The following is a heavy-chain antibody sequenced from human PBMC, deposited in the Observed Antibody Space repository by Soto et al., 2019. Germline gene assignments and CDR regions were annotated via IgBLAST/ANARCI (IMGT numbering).Heavy chain of an antibody. CDR1: GGSISSSSYY. CDR3: ASNDDILTGYYHCFDP. V-gene: IGHV4-39*01. D-gene: IGHD3-9*01. J-gene: IGHJ5*02. CDR2: IYYSGST. Sequence: SETLSLTCTVSGGSISSSSYYWGWIRQPPGKGLEWIGSIYYSGSTYYNPSLKSRVTISVDTSKNQFSLKLSSVTAADTVVYYCASNDDILTGYYHCFDPWGQGTLVTVSS.